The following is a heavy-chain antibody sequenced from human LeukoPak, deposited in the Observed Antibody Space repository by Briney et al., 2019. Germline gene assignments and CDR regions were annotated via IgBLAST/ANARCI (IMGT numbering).Heavy chain of an antibody. Sequence: GASVKVSCKASGYTFTGYYMHWVRQAPGQGLEWMGWISAYNGNTNYAQKLQGRVTMTTDTSTSTAYMELRSLRSDDTAVYYCARDDCSSTSCHYYGMDVWGQGTTVTVSS. J-gene: IGHJ6*02. V-gene: IGHV1-18*04. CDR3: ARDDCSSTSCHYYGMDV. CDR1: GYTFTGYY. D-gene: IGHD2-2*01. CDR2: ISAYNGNT.